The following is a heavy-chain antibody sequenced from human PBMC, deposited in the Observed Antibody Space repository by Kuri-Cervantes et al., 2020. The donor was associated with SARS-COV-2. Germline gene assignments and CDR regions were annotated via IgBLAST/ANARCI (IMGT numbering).Heavy chain of an antibody. V-gene: IGHV4-30-4*08. CDR1: GGSLTSGDYF. J-gene: IGHJ6*03. D-gene: IGHD1-7*01. Sequence: SETLSLTCNVSGGSLTSGDYFWTWIRQPPGKGLECIGYIYHTGNTYYNPSLKGRVAISVDTSRNQFSLKLSSVTAADTAVYYCARTLASITGTYMDVWGKGTTVTVSS. CDR2: IYHTGNT. CDR3: ARTLASITGTYMDV.